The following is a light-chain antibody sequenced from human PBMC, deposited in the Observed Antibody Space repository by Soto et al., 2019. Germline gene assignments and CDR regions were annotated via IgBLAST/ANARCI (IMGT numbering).Light chain of an antibody. J-gene: IGLJ2*01. CDR2: EVS. Sequence: QSVLTQPPSASGSPGQSVTISCTGTSSDVGGYNYVSWYQQHPGKAPKLMIYEVSKRPSGVSDRFSGSKSGNTASLTVSGLQAEDEADYYCSSYAGSNKGVFGGGTKLTVL. CDR3: SSYAGSNKGV. V-gene: IGLV2-8*01. CDR1: SSDVGGYNY.